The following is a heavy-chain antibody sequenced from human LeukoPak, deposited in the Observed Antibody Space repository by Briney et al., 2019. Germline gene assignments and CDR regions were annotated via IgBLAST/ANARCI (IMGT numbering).Heavy chain of an antibody. CDR3: ARGVGATTQFDY. J-gene: IGHJ4*02. CDR1: GGSISSFY. V-gene: IGHV4-59*08. Sequence: SETLSLTCSVSGGSISSFYRTWIRQPPGKGLEWIGSIYYSGSADYNPSLKSRVTISVDTSKSQFSLRLSSVTAADTAVYFCARGVGATTQFDYWGQGTLVTVSS. CDR2: IYYSGSA. D-gene: IGHD1-26*01.